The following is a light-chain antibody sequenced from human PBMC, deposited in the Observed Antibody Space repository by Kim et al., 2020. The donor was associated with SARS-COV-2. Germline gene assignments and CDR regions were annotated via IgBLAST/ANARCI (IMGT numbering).Light chain of an antibody. CDR1: SGDVCGYTS. CDR2: DVS. J-gene: IGLJ3*02. CDR3: CSYAGSYTWV. Sequence: GHLVTISCSGTSGDVCGYTSVSCYQQHPGKAPKLMIYDVSKRPSGVPDRFSGSKSDNTASLTISGLQAEDEADYYCCSYAGSYTWVFGGGTKLTVL. V-gene: IGLV2-11*01.